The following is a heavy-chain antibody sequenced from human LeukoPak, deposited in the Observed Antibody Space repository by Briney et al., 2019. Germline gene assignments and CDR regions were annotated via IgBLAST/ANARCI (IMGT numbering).Heavy chain of an antibody. J-gene: IGHJ6*02. CDR3: TREATGTTIRN. D-gene: IGHD1-7*01. CDR2: IRSKAYGGTT. V-gene: IGHV3-49*04. CDR1: GFTFGDYV. Sequence: GGSLRLSCTASGFTFGDYVMSRVRQAPGKGLEWVGFIRSKAYGGTTEYAASVKGRFNISRDDSKSIAYLQMNSLKTEDTGVYYCTREATGTTIRNWGQGTTVTVSS.